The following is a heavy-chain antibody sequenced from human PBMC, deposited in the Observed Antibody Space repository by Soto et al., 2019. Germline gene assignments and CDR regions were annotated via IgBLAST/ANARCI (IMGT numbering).Heavy chain of an antibody. CDR2: IFSSGST. CDR1: GGSINTFY. Sequence: SETLSLTCTVSGGSINTFYWSWVRQPAGKGLEWIGRIFSSGSTSFNPSLESRVAMSVDTSKNHFSLKLRSVTAADTAVYYCARHEAGWYFDSWGQGTLVTVSS. D-gene: IGHD6-25*01. V-gene: IGHV4-4*07. CDR3: ARHEAGWYFDS. J-gene: IGHJ4*02.